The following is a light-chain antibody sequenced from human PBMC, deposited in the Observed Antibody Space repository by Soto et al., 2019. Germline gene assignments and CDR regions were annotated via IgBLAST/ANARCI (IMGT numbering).Light chain of an antibody. CDR3: QQRSNWPRT. Sequence: IQMTQSPSTLSASVGARVPITCRASQTISNWLAWYQQKPGKAPKLLIYKASTLESGVPSRFSGSGSGTEFTLTISSLQPEDLAVYYCQQRSNWPRTFGQGTKVDIK. CDR1: QTISNW. V-gene: IGKV1-5*03. J-gene: IGKJ1*01. CDR2: KAS.